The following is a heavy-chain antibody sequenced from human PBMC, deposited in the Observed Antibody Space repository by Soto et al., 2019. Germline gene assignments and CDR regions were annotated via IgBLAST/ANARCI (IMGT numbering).Heavy chain of an antibody. Sequence: LRLSCAASGFTFSSYGMHWVRQAPGKGLEWVAVISYDGSNKYYADSVKGRFTISRDNSKNTLYLQMNSLRAEDTAVYYCAKGSIAAAAITWFDPWGQGTLVTVSS. CDR1: GFTFSSYG. CDR3: AKGSIAAAAITWFDP. CDR2: ISYDGSNK. D-gene: IGHD6-13*01. J-gene: IGHJ5*02. V-gene: IGHV3-30*18.